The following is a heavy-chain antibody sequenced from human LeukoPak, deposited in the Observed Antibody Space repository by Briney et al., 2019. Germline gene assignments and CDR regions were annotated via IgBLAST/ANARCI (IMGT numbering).Heavy chain of an antibody. CDR3: ARVPGIAAAGSGYYFDY. V-gene: IGHV1-69*13. J-gene: IGHJ4*02. CDR2: IIPIFGTA. D-gene: IGHD6-13*01. CDR1: GGTFSSYA. Sequence: SVKVSCKASGGTFSSYAISWVRQAPGQGLEWMGGIIPIFGTANYAQKFQGRVTITADESTSTAYMELSSLRSEDTAVYYCARVPGIAAAGSGYYFDYWGQGTLVTVSS.